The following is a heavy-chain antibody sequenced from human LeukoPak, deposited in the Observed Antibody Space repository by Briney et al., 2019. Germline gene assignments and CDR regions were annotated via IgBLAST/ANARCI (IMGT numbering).Heavy chain of an antibody. CDR3: AKAVLDNIVATIGDFDY. CDR2: IYSGGST. V-gene: IGHV3-53*05. CDR1: GFTVSSNY. Sequence: PGGSLRLSCAASGFTVSSNYMSWVRQAPGKGLEWVSVIYSGGSTYYADSVKGRFTISRDNSKNTLYLQMNSLRAEDTAVYYCAKAVLDNIVATIGDFDYWGQGTLVTVSS. D-gene: IGHD5-12*01. J-gene: IGHJ4*02.